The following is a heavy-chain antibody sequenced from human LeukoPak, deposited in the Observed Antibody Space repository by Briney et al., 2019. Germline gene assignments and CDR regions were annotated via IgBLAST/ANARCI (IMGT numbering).Heavy chain of an antibody. CDR3: ARVFPDYVWGSYRSPYNFDY. CDR1: GGSISSSNW. Sequence: SGTLSLTCAVSGGSISSSNWWSWIRQPPGKGLEWIGEINHSGSTNYNPSLKSRVTISVDTSKNQFSLKLSSVTAAGTAVYYCARVFPDYVWGSYRSPYNFDYWGQGTLVTVSS. D-gene: IGHD3-16*02. V-gene: IGHV4-4*02. J-gene: IGHJ4*02. CDR2: INHSGST.